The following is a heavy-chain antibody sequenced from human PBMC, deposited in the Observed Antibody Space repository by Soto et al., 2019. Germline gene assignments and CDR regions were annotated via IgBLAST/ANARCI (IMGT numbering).Heavy chain of an antibody. D-gene: IGHD5-12*01. J-gene: IGHJ4*02. CDR1: GGSISSSSYS. V-gene: IGHV4-39*01. CDR3: ARRSGYGNCDY. CDR2: IYYSGST. Sequence: SETLSLTCTVSGGSISSSSYSWGWIRQPPGKGLEWIGTIYYSGSTCYNPSLKSRVPISADTSNNQFSLKLTSVTAADMAVYYCARRSGYGNCDYWGQGTLVTVSS.